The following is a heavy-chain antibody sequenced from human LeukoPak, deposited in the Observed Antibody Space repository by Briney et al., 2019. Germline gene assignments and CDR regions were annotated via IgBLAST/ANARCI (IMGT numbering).Heavy chain of an antibody. CDR1: GFTFGTYV. Sequence: GGSLRLSCAASGFTFGTYVMIWVRQAPGKGLEWVSAISDTGGDTYYADSVKGRFTISRDNSKNTLYLQMNSLRVEDTAVYYCAKDVPRGARDAFDIWGQGTMVTVSS. J-gene: IGHJ3*02. D-gene: IGHD3-10*01. CDR3: AKDVPRGARDAFDI. CDR2: ISDTGGDT. V-gene: IGHV3-23*01.